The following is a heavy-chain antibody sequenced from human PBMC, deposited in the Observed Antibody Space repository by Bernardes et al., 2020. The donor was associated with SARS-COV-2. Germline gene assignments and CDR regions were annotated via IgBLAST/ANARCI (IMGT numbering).Heavy chain of an antibody. J-gene: IGHJ2*01. CDR2: IYYSGST. CDR1: GGSISSYY. V-gene: IGHV4-59*08. Sequence: SETLSLTCTVSGGSISSYYWSWIRQPPGKGLEWIGYIYYSGSTNYNPSLKSRVTISVDTSKNQFSLKLSSVTAADTAVYYCARHNNGRGVNHYWYFDLWGRGTLVTVSS. D-gene: IGHD1-20*01. CDR3: ARHNNGRGVNHYWYFDL.